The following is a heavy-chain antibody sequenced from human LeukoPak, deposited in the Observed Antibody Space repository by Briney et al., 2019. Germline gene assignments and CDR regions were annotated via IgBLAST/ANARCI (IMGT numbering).Heavy chain of an antibody. CDR1: GFTFSSYS. CDR2: TVGSRPDT. CDR3: TKATLMSRTGAFCYPFDS. V-gene: IGHV3-23*01. Sequence: GGSLRLSCAASGFTFSSYSMNWVRQTPGKGREWVSATVGSRPDTYHADSVKGRFTVSRDNSRNTLYLQMNNLRIEDSAVYYCTKATLMSRTGAFCYPFDSWGQGVLVTASS. D-gene: IGHD2-8*02. J-gene: IGHJ5*01.